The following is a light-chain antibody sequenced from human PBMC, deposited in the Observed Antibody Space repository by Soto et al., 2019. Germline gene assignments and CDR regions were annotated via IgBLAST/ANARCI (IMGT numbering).Light chain of an antibody. Sequence: QSALTQPASVSGSPGQSITVSCTGTSSDVGGYSYVSWYQQHPGKAPKLMIYEVSNRPSGVSNRFSGSKSGNTASLTISGLQAEDEADYYCSSYVGSNNYVFGTGTKVTVL. J-gene: IGLJ1*01. CDR2: EVS. CDR3: SSYVGSNNYV. CDR1: SSDVGGYSY. V-gene: IGLV2-14*01.